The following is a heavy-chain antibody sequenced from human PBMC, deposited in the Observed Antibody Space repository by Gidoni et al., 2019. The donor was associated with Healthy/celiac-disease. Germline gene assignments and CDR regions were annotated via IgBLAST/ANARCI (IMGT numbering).Heavy chain of an antibody. D-gene: IGHD2-15*01. J-gene: IGHJ6*02. Sequence: EVQLVESGGGLVQPGGSLKLSCAASWFTFSGSAMHWVRQASGKGLEWVGRIRSKANSYATAYAASVEGRFTISRDDSKNTAYLQMNSLKTEDTAVYYCTTLGYCSGGSCYRDYYYYGMDVWGQGTTVTVSS. V-gene: IGHV3-73*02. CDR2: IRSKANSYAT. CDR1: WFTFSGSA. CDR3: TTLGYCSGGSCYRDYYYYGMDV.